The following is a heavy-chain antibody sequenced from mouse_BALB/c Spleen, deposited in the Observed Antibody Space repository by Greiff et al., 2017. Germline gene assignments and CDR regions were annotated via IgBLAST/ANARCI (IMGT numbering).Heavy chain of an antibody. CDR3: SSNYGYAMDY. D-gene: IGHD2-5*01. CDR1: GFNIKDYY. CDR2: IDPENGDT. J-gene: IGHJ4*01. V-gene: IGHV14-4*02. Sequence: EVQLQESGAELVRSGASVKLSCTASGFNIKDYYMHWVKQRPEQGLEWIGWIDPENGDTEYAPKFQGKATMTADTSSNTAYLQLSSLTSEDTAVYYCSSNYGYAMDYWGQGTSVTVSS.